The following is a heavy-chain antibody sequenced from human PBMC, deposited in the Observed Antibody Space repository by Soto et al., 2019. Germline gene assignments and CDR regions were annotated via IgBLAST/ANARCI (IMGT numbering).Heavy chain of an antibody. CDR3: ARDPLDIVVVPAASPHYYYCYGMDV. CDR1: GFTFSSYA. CDR2: ISYDGSNK. Sequence: GGSLRLSCAASGFTFSSYAMHWVRQAPGKGLEWVAVISYDGSNKYYADSVKGRFTISRDNSKNTLYLQMNSLRAEDTAVYYCARDPLDIVVVPAASPHYYYCYGMDVWGQGTTVTVSS. V-gene: IGHV3-30-3*01. J-gene: IGHJ6*02. D-gene: IGHD2-2*01.